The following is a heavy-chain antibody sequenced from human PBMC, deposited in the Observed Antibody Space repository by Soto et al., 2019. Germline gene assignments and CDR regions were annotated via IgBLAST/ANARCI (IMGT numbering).Heavy chain of an antibody. CDR1: ALTFRNNW. CDR2: INQDGSEK. V-gene: IGHV3-7*01. J-gene: IGHJ4*02. D-gene: IGHD3-10*01. Sequence: GGSLRLSCAASALTFRNNWVSWVRQAPGKGLEWVANINQDGSEKSYVDSVKGRFTISRDRAKNSVYLHLSSLRAGDTAVYFCARGSGSSYFDFWGQGTLVTVSS. CDR3: ARGSGSSYFDF.